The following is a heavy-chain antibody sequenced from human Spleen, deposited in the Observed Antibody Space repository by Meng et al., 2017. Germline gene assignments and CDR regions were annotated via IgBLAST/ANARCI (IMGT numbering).Heavy chain of an antibody. V-gene: IGHV4-39*01. D-gene: IGHD1/OR15-1a*01. J-gene: IGHJ5*02. Sequence: QPQLQESGPGLVKPSETLSLTCSVSGDSISSRDSYWGWIRQSPGKGLEWIGSIGHSGFTYYPPSLESRVTVSVDTSRSQFSLELTSVTAADTAVYYCVRSRAWVRTGFDPWGQGTLVTVSS. CDR2: IGHSGFT. CDR1: GDSISSRDSY. CDR3: VRSRAWVRTGFDP.